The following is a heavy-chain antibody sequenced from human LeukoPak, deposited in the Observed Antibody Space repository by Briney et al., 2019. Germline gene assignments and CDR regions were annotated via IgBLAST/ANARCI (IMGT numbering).Heavy chain of an antibody. Sequence: SETLSLTCTVSGGSISDYYWNWIRQPPRKGLEWIGYIYNSGSTNYNPSLKSRVTMSVDTSKNQFSLKLTSVTAADTAVYYCAREKSENDAFDIWGQGTMVTVSS. CDR1: GGSISDYY. CDR2: IYNSGST. V-gene: IGHV4-59*01. CDR3: AREKSENDAFDI. J-gene: IGHJ3*02.